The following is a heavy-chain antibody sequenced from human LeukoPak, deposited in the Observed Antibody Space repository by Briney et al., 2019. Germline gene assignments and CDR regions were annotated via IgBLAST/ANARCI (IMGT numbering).Heavy chain of an antibody. V-gene: IGHV1-18*01. D-gene: IGHD3-9*01. J-gene: IGHJ6*02. Sequence: GASVKVSCKASGYTFTSYGISWVRQAPGQGLEWMGWISAYNGNTNYAQKLQGRVTMTTDTSTSTAYMELRSLRSDDTAVYYCARVYFDWLLSNYYYYGMDVWGQGTTVTVSS. CDR2: ISAYNGNT. CDR1: GYTFTSYG. CDR3: ARVYFDWLLSNYYYYGMDV.